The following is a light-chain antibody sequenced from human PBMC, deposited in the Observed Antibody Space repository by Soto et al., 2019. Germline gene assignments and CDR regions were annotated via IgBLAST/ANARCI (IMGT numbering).Light chain of an antibody. Sequence: DIQMTQSPSILSASVGDRVTITCRASQSISSWLAWYQQKPGKAPNLLIYKASTLQSGVPSRFSGSGSGTQFTLTISSLQPDDFATYYCQQYNSIGVTFGQGTRLEIK. V-gene: IGKV1-5*03. J-gene: IGKJ5*01. CDR1: QSISSW. CDR2: KAS. CDR3: QQYNSIGVT.